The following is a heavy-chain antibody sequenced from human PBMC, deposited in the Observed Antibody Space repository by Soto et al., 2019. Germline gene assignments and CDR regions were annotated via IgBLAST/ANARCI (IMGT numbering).Heavy chain of an antibody. CDR1: DFTFRNSW. J-gene: IGHJ4*02. CDR2: IKPDGGAT. D-gene: IGHD3-16*01. Sequence: GGSLRLSCATSDFTFRNSWINWVRQAPGKGLEWVANIKPDGGATNYVDSVKGRFTISRDNVRNSASLQMNSLRVEDTAVYFCFGGNGGPQWGQGTLVTISS. V-gene: IGHV3-7*03. CDR3: FGGNGGPQ.